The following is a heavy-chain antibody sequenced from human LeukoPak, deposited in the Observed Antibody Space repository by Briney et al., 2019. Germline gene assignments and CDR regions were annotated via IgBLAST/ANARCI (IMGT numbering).Heavy chain of an antibody. CDR1: GFXFSSYW. Sequence: PGGSLRLSCAASGFXFSSYWMDWVRQAPGKGLVWVSGINSDGRMTRYAESVKGRFTISRDNAKNTLYLQMNSLRAEDTSVYYCARVGSTDSPHAFDIWGQGTMVTVSS. CDR3: ARVGSTDSPHAFDI. CDR2: INSDGRMT. D-gene: IGHD2-21*02. V-gene: IGHV3-74*01. J-gene: IGHJ3*02.